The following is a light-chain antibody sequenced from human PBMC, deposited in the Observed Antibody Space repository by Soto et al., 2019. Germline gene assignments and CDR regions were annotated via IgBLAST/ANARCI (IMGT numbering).Light chain of an antibody. V-gene: IGKV3-20*01. CDR1: ETVIDGY. J-gene: IGKJ2*01. Sequence: EIVLTQSPGTLSLSPGEGATLSCRASETVIDGYLAWYQQKPGQAPRLLMYSISSRPAGISDRFSGSGSGTDFTLTTARLEAEDSALYFCQQYVTAPFTFGQGTKLQIK. CDR3: QQYVTAPFT. CDR2: SIS.